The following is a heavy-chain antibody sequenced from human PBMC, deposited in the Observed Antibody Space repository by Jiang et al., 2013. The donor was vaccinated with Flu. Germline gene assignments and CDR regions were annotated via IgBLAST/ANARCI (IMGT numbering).Heavy chain of an antibody. CDR1: GFSLSTGGVG. J-gene: IGHJ4*02. CDR3: AHRHIGXRYYDY. D-gene: IGHD6-6*01. Sequence: KPTQTLTLTCTFSGFSLSTGGVGVGWIRPPPGKALEWLALIYWNDDKRYGPSLKSRLTITKDTSRNQVVLTMTNMDPVDTATYFCAHRHIGXRYYDYWGQGTLVTVSA. V-gene: IGHV2-5*01. CDR2: IYWNDDK.